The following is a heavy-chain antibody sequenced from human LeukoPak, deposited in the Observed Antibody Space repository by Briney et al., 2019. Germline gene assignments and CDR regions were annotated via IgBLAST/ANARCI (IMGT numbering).Heavy chain of an antibody. Sequence: ASVKVSCKASGYTFTGYYMHWVRQAPGQGLEWMGWINPNSGGTNYAQKFQGRVTMTRDTTISTAYMELSRLRSDDTAVYYCARHLGSYDSSGYYGDFDYWGQGTLVTVSS. V-gene: IGHV1-2*02. CDR3: ARHLGSYDSSGYYGDFDY. CDR1: GYTFTGYY. CDR2: INPNSGGT. D-gene: IGHD3-22*01. J-gene: IGHJ4*02.